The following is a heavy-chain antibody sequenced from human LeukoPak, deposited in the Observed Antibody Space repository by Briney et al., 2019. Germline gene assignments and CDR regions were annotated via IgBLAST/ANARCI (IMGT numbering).Heavy chain of an antibody. V-gene: IGHV1-69*05. D-gene: IGHD2-2*02. CDR3: ARGELYCSSTSCSTGRFDY. J-gene: IGHJ4*02. Sequence: ASVKVSCKASGGTFSSYAISWVRQAPGQGLEWMGGIIPIFGTANYAQKFQGRVTITTDESTSTAYMELSSLRSEDTAVYYCARGELYCSSTSCSTGRFDYWGRGTLVTVSS. CDR2: IIPIFGTA. CDR1: GGTFSSYA.